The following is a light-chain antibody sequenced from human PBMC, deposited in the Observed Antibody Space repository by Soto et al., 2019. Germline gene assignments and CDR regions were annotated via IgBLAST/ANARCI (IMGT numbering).Light chain of an antibody. J-gene: IGKJ4*01. CDR1: QSVPKNY. CDR3: QQYATAPLT. V-gene: IGKV3-20*01. CDR2: DLS. Sequence: EIVLTQSPGTLSLSPGEGATLSCRASQSVPKNYLGWYKQKAGQAPRLLIYDLSNRATDVPDRFSSSGSETNFTLTISRLEPEDFAVYYCQQYATAPLTFGGGTKLDIK.